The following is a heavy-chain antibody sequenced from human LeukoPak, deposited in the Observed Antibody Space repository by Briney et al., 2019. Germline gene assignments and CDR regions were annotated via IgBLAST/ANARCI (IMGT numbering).Heavy chain of an antibody. CDR1: GFTFSSYW. J-gene: IGHJ5*02. CDR2: IKQDGSEK. V-gene: IGHV3-7*01. Sequence: GGSLRLSCVASGFTFSSYWMSWVRQAPGKGLEWVANIKQDGSEKYYVDSVKGRFTISRDNAKNSLYLQMNSLRAEDTAVYYCAPSGYCSGGSCYSGFDPWGQGTLVTVSS. D-gene: IGHD2-15*01. CDR3: APSGYCSGGSCYSGFDP.